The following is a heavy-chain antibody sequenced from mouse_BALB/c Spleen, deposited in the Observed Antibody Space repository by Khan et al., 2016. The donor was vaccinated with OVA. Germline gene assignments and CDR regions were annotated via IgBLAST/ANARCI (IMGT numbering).Heavy chain of an antibody. D-gene: IGHD1-1*01. J-gene: IGHJ4*01. CDR3: ARSTVMDY. Sequence: VQLQESGPGLVAPSQSLSITCTVSGFSLTTYDVHWVRQPPGKGLEWLGIIWAGGNTNYNSALMSRLSISKDNSKSQVFLKMNSLQTDDTAMYYCARSTVMDYWGQGTSVTVSS. V-gene: IGHV2-9*02. CDR2: IWAGGNT. CDR1: GFSLTTYD.